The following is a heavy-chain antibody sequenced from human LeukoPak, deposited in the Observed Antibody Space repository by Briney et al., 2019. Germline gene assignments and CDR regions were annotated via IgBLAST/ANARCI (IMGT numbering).Heavy chain of an antibody. D-gene: IGHD2-15*01. CDR1: GFTFSSYS. V-gene: IGHV3-30*03. J-gene: IGHJ4*02. Sequence: PGGSLRLSCAASGFTFSSYSMNWVRQAPGKGLEWVAVISYDDASNKYYADSVTGRFTISRDNSKNTLYLQMNSLRAEDTAVYFCARDLEGYCSGGRCSVDYWGQGALVTVSS. CDR3: ARDLEGYCSGGRCSVDY. CDR2: ISYDDASNK.